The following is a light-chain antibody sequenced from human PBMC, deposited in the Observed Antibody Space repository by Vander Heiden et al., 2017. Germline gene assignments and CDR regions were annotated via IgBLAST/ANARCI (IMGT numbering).Light chain of an antibody. CDR2: EVS. CDR3: SSYTSSSTYV. CDR1: SSDVGGYNY. J-gene: IGLJ1*01. Sequence: QSALTQPASVSGSPGQSITISCTGTSSDVGGYNYVSWYQQHPGKAHKLMIYEVSNRPSGVSNRFSGSKSGNTASLTISGRQAEDEADYYCSSYTSSSTYVFGTGTKVTAL. V-gene: IGLV2-14*01.